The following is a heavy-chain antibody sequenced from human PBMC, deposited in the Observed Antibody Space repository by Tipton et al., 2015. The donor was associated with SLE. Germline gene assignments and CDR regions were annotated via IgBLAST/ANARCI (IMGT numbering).Heavy chain of an antibody. J-gene: IGHJ5*02. D-gene: IGHD6-13*01. V-gene: IGHV4-34*01. CDR3: TRSLYNTNWFWFDP. CDR1: GGSISSYY. CDR2: INHSGST. Sequence: TLSLTCTVSGGSISSYYWSWIRQPPGKGLEWIGEINHSGSTKYNPSLKSRVTISVDTSKNQFSLKLSSVTAADTAVYFCTRSLYNTNWFWFDPWGQGTLVIVSS.